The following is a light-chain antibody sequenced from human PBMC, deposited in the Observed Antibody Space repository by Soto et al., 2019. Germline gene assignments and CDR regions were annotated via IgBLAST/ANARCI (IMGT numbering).Light chain of an antibody. CDR1: NSDIGTYNS. CDR3: SSYTSSTTPYV. CDR2: DVA. J-gene: IGLJ1*01. Sequence: QSALTQPASVSGSLGQSITISCTGTNSDIGTYNSVSWYQHHPGKAPKLMIYDVANRPSGVSNRFSGFKSGNTASLTISALQGEDEADYYCSSYTSSTTPYVFGIGTKLTVL. V-gene: IGLV2-14*03.